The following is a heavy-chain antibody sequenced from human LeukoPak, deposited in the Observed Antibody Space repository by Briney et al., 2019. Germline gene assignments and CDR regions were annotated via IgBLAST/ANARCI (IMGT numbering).Heavy chain of an antibody. CDR1: GGTSSSYA. V-gene: IGHV1-69*05. CDR2: IIPIFGTA. D-gene: IGHD5-12*01. J-gene: IGHJ3*02. Sequence: SVKVSCKASGGTSSSYAISWVRQAPGQGLEWMGGIIPIFGTANYAQKFQGRDTITTDESTSTAYMELSSLRSEDTAVYYCARVARATRYAFDIRGQGTMVTVSS. CDR3: ARVARATRYAFDI.